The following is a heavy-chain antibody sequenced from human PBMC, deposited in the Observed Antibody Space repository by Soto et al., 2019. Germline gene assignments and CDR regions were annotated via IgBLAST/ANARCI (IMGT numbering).Heavy chain of an antibody. CDR1: GGTFSSYA. CDR2: IIPIFGTA. Sequence: QVQLVQSGAEVKKPGSSVKVSCKASGGTFSSYAISWVRQAHGQGLEWMGGIIPIFGTANYAQKFQGRVTITADESTSTAYTELSSLRSEDSAVYYCATAIVATPSLFDYWGQGTLVTVSS. CDR3: ATAIVATPSLFDY. J-gene: IGHJ4*02. D-gene: IGHD5-12*01. V-gene: IGHV1-69*01.